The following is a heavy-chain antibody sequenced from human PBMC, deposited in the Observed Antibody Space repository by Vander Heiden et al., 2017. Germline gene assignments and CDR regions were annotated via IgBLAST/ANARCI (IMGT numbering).Heavy chain of an antibody. D-gene: IGHD6-13*01. J-gene: IGHJ5*02. CDR2: ISSSGSII. Sequence: QVQLVESGGGLVKPGGSLSLSCAASGFSFSDYYMSWIRQAPGKGLEWVSDISSSGSIIYYADSVKGRFTISRDNAKNSLYLQMNSLRAEDTAVYYCARGPIAAAGTDWFDPWGQGSLVTVSS. CDR1: GFSFSDYY. V-gene: IGHV3-11*01. CDR3: ARGPIAAAGTDWFDP.